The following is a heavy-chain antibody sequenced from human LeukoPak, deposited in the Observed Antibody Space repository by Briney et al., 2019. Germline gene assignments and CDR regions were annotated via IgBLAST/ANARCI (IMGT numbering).Heavy chain of an antibody. J-gene: IGHJ4*02. V-gene: IGHV4-61*02. D-gene: IGHD3-16*02. Sequence: PSETLSLTCTVSGDSISSGSYYWSWIRQPAGKGLEWIGRIYTSGSTNYNPSLKSRVTISVDTSKNQFSLKLSSVTAADTAVYYCARDSLNYDYVWGSYRTLDYWGQGTLVTVSS. CDR1: GDSISSGSYY. CDR2: IYTSGST. CDR3: ARDSLNYDYVWGSYRTLDY.